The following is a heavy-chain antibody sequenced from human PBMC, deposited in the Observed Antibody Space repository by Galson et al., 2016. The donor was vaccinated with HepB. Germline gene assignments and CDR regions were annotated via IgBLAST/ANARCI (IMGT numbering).Heavy chain of an antibody. V-gene: IGHV3-53*01. Sequence: GKGLEWVSIIYSGGATYYADSVKGRFTISRDNPKNTVYLQMNSLRDEDTAVYYCARDPGRIAAAGHLDSWGQGTLVTVSS. CDR3: ARDPGRIAAAGHLDS. J-gene: IGHJ4*02. CDR2: IYSGGAT. D-gene: IGHD6-13*01.